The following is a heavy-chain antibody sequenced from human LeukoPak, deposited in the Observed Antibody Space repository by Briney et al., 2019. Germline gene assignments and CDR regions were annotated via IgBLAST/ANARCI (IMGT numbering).Heavy chain of an antibody. CDR1: GGSISSYY. V-gene: IGHV4-59*01. J-gene: IGHJ3*02. CDR3: ARGEGINYYDSSGYSEGAFDI. CDR2: IYYSGST. D-gene: IGHD3-22*01. Sequence: SETPSLTCTVSGGSISSYYWSWIRQPPGKGLEWIGYIYYSGSTNYNPSLKSRVTISVDTSKNQFSLKLSSVTAADTAVYYCARGEGINYYDSSGYSEGAFDIWGQGTMVTVSS.